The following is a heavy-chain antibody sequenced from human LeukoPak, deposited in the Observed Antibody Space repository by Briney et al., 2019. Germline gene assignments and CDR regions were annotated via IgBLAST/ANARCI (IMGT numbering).Heavy chain of an antibody. V-gene: IGHV1-24*01. Sequence: ASVKVSCKVSGYSATELSMQWVRQAPGKGLECLGGFDPEEAKMVYAQKFQGRVTMTEDTSTDTAYMELRGPTSEDTAVYYCATRSGDFWSGYVDWGQGTLVAVSS. J-gene: IGHJ4*02. D-gene: IGHD3-3*01. CDR3: ATRSGDFWSGYVD. CDR2: FDPEEAKM. CDR1: GYSATELS.